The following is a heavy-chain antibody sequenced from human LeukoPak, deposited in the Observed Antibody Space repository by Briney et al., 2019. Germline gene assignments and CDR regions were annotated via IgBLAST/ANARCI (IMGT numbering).Heavy chain of an antibody. V-gene: IGHV3-21*01. CDR2: ISSSRSYI. J-gene: IGHJ5*02. CDR1: GFTFSSYS. Sequence: VGSLRLSCAASGFTFSSYSMNWVRQAPGKGLEWVSSISSSRSYIYYGDSVKGRFTISRDNAKNSLYLQMNSLRAEDTAVYYCATETGYNYGFDHWGQGTLVTVSS. CDR3: ATETGYNYGFDH. D-gene: IGHD5-18*01.